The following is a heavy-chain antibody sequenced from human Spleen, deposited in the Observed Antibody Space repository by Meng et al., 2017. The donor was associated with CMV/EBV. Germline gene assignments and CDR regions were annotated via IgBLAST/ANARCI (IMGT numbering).Heavy chain of an antibody. J-gene: IGHJ4*02. D-gene: IGHD6-13*01. CDR3: ARGLAAEDYFDY. CDR1: VGSFSGYY. V-gene: IGHV4-34*01. CDR2: ISHSGIT. Sequence: SETLSLTCAVYVGSFSGYYWNWIRQPPGKGLEWIGEISHSGITNYNPSLRGRVTISVDTSKNQFSLKLSSVTAADTAVYYCARGLAAEDYFDYWGQGTLVTVSS.